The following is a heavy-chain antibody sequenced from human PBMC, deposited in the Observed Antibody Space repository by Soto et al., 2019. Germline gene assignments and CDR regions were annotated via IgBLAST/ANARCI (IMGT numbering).Heavy chain of an antibody. CDR1: GFSFSDSA. CDR3: ARPWGTVVGDADY. D-gene: IGHD6-19*01. V-gene: IGHV3-73*01. Sequence: PGGSLRLSCAASGFSFSDSAMHWVRQASGKGLEWVGRIRSKANSYATVYAASVKGRFTISRDDSKNTAYLQMNSLKTEDTAVYYCARPWGTVVGDADYWGKGNLV. J-gene: IGHJ4*02. CDR2: IRSKANSYAT.